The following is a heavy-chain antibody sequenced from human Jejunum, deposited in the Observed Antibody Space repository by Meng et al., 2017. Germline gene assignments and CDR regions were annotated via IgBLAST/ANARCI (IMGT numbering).Heavy chain of an antibody. CDR2: ILDRDGNT. J-gene: IGHJ5*01. D-gene: IGHD3-10*01. V-gene: IGHV3-23*04. Sequence: QLVESGGGRVKPGGSLRLSCAASGFTFSSYSMTWVRQAPGKGLEWVSVILDRDGNTYYADSVKGRFTISRDNSRNTLYLQMSSLRVDDTAVYHCANRAWLESWGQGTLVTVSS. CDR3: ANRAWLES. CDR1: GFTFSSYS.